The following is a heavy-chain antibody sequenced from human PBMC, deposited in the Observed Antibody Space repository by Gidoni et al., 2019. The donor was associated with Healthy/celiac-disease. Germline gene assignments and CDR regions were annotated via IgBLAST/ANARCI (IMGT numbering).Heavy chain of an antibody. CDR1: GFTFSSYG. Sequence: QVQLVESGGGVVQPGRSLRLSCAASGFTFSSYGMHWVRQAPGKGLEWVAVIWYDGSNKYYADSVKGRFTISRDNSKNTLYLQMNSLRAEDTAVYYCARGGGSYDFWSGYYSDYWGQGTLVTVSS. J-gene: IGHJ4*02. CDR2: IWYDGSNK. V-gene: IGHV3-33*01. D-gene: IGHD3-3*01. CDR3: ARGGGSYDFWSGYYSDY.